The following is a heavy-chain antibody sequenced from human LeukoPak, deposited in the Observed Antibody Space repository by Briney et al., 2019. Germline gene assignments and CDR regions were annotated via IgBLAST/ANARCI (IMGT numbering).Heavy chain of an antibody. D-gene: IGHD2-15*01. V-gene: IGHV4-34*01. CDR2: INHSGSS. J-gene: IGHJ6*03. Sequence: SQTLSLTCAVYGGSFSGYYWSWIRQPPGKGLEWIGEINHSGSSNYNPSLKSRVTISVDTSKNQFSLKLSSVTAADTAVYYCARTGLRGSYYYYYYMDVWGTGTTVTVSS. CDR1: GGSFSGYY. CDR3: ARTGLRGSYYYYYYMDV.